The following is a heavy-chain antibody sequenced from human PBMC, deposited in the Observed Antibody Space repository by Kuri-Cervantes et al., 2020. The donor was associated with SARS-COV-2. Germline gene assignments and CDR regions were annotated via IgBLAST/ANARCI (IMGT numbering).Heavy chain of an antibody. CDR3: ARELTA. CDR2: IYYSGST. J-gene: IGHJ4*02. CDR1: GASINSYY. Sequence: GSLRLSCTVSGASINSYYWSWIRQPSGKGLEWIGYIYYSGSTNYNPSLKSRVTISVDTSKNQFSLKLSSVTAADTAVYYCARELTAWGQGTLVTVSS. D-gene: IGHD4/OR15-4a*01. V-gene: IGHV4-59*01.